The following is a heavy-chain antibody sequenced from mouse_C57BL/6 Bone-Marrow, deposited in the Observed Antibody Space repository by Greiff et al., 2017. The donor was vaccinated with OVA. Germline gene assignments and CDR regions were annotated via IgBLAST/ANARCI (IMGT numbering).Heavy chain of an antibody. CDR2: IHPNSGST. CDR3: ARGNYGSSYDYAMDY. D-gene: IGHD1-1*01. Sequence: VKLQQPGAELVKPGASVKLSCKASGYTFTSYWMHWVKQRPGQGLEWIGMIHPNSGSTNYNEKFKSKATLTVDKSSSTAYMQLSSLTSEDSAVYYCARGNYGSSYDYAMDYWGQGTSVTVSS. CDR1: GYTFTSYW. J-gene: IGHJ4*01. V-gene: IGHV1-64*01.